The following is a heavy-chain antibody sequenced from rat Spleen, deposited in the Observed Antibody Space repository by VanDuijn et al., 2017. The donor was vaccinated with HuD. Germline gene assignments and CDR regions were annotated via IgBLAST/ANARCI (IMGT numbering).Heavy chain of an antibody. CDR2: INNAGST. J-gene: IGHJ4*01. CDR1: GYSITSTYR. CDR3: ARTNSPYYYVMDA. V-gene: IGHV3-3*01. Sequence: EVQLQESGPGLVKPSQSLSLTCSVTGYSITSTYRWNWIRKFPGNKLEWMGYINNAGSTNYNPSLKSRISITRDTSKNQFFLRVNSVTTEDTATYYCARTNSPYYYVMDAWGQGASVTVSS.